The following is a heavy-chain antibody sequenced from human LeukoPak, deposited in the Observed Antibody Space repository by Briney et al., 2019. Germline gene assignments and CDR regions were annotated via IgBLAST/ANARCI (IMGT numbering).Heavy chain of an antibody. D-gene: IGHD3-10*01. Sequence: ASVKVSCKASRGTFSSYAISWVRQAPGQGLEWMGGIIPIFGTANYAQKFQGRVTITADESTSTAYMELSSLRSEDTAVYYCASVTMVRGVITPPLAFPQVLNYYYYGMDVWGKGTTVTVSS. J-gene: IGHJ6*04. CDR3: ASVTMVRGVITPPLAFPQVLNYYYYGMDV. CDR2: IIPIFGTA. V-gene: IGHV1-69*13. CDR1: RGTFSSYA.